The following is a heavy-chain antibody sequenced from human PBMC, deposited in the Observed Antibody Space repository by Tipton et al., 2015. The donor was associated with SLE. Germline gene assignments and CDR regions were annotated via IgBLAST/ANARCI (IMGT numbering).Heavy chain of an antibody. CDR1: GDSISTYY. J-gene: IGHJ4*02. Sequence: TLSLTCTVSGDSISTYYWSWVRQPPGKGLEWIGYIHYSGSTKYTPSLKSRVTMSVDTSKNQFSLKLNSVTAADTAVYYCARDRGYWGQGTLVTVSS. V-gene: IGHV4-59*01. CDR2: IHYSGST. D-gene: IGHD3-16*01. CDR3: ARDRGY.